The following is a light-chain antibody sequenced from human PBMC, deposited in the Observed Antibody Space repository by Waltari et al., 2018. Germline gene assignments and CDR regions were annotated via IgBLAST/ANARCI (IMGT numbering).Light chain of an antibody. CDR2: GAS. J-gene: IGKJ4*01. CDR3: QQYNYSPLT. Sequence: IVLTHSPGTLSLSPGERATLSCRASQSVSNTYLAWYQRNPGQAPRLLIYGASSRATGIPDRFSGSGSGTEFTLTINALEPEDSAVYFCQQYNYSPLTFGGGTRVEIK. CDR1: QSVSNTY. V-gene: IGKV3-20*01.